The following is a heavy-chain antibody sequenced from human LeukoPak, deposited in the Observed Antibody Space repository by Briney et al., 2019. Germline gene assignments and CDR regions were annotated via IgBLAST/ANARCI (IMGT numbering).Heavy chain of an antibody. D-gene: IGHD3-22*01. CDR3: ARGRPADSGGYDGILDY. J-gene: IGHJ4*02. Sequence: GGSLRLSFAASGFTVSSNHMSWVRQAPGKGLEWVSVIYSGGSTDYTDSVKGRFTISRDISKNTLYLQMNSLRAEDTAVYYCARGRPADSGGYDGILDYWGQGTLVTVSS. CDR2: IYSGGST. CDR1: GFTVSSNH. V-gene: IGHV3-53*01.